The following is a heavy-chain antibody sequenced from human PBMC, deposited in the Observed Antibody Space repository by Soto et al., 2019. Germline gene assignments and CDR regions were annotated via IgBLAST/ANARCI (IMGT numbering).Heavy chain of an antibody. CDR1: GFTFSTW. D-gene: IGHD5-12*01. Sequence: EVQLVESGGGLVQPGGSLRLSCATSGFTFSTWIHWVRQAPGEGLEWVGRVKSKTDGGATDYTAPVKGRFTISRDDSQNTLYLQMNSLQTDDTAVYYCTTDRRSGYDPQFDFWGQGTLVTVSS. V-gene: IGHV3-15*01. CDR3: TTDRRSGYDPQFDF. CDR2: VKSKTDGGAT. J-gene: IGHJ4*02.